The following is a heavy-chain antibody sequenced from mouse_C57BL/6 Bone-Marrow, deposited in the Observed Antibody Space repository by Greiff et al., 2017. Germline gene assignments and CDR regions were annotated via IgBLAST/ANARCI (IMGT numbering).Heavy chain of an antibody. D-gene: IGHD1-1*01. CDR3: ARSRLLRYYYAMDY. J-gene: IGHJ4*01. Sequence: QVQLQQSGAELVKPGASVKLSCKASGYTFTSYWMQWVKQRPGQGLEWIGEIDPSDSYTTYNQKFKGKATLTVDTSSSTAYMQLSSLTSEDSAVYYCARSRLLRYYYAMDYWGQGTSVTVSS. CDR2: IDPSDSYT. V-gene: IGHV1-50*01. CDR1: GYTFTSYW.